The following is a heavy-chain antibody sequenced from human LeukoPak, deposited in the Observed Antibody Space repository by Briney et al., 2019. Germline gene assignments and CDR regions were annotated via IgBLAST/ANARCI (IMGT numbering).Heavy chain of an antibody. V-gene: IGHV3-23*01. D-gene: IGHD2-2*01. CDR3: AKEYCSSATCYGCFDY. Sequence: GGSLRLFCAASGFTFSTYALSWVREAPGKGLVWVSALSGGITNYADSVKGRFTISRDNSKNTLYLQMNSLRAEDTAVYYCAKEYCSSATCYGCFDYWGQGTLVTVSS. CDR1: GFTFSTYA. J-gene: IGHJ4*02. CDR2: LSGGIT.